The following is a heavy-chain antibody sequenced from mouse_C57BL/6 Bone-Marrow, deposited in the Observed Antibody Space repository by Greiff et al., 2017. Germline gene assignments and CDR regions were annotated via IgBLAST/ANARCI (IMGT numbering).Heavy chain of an antibody. CDR2: IYPGSGST. D-gene: IGHD1-1*01. Sequence: QVQLKQPGAELVKPGASVKMSCKASGYTFTSYWITWVQQRPGQGLEWIGDIYPGSGSTNYNEKFKSKTTLTVDTSSSTAYMQRSSLTSEDSAVYYGARVLREYHYLDYWGQGTTLTVSS. CDR3: ARVLREYHYLDY. J-gene: IGHJ2*01. CDR1: GYTFTSYW. V-gene: IGHV1-55*01.